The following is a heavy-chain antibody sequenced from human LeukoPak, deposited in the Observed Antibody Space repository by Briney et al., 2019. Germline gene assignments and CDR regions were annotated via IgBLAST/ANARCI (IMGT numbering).Heavy chain of an antibody. CDR3: ARGYYDFWSGYYYFDY. V-gene: IGHV1-2*02. D-gene: IGHD3-3*01. Sequence: ASVKVSCKASGYTFTGYYMHWVRQAPGQGLEWMGWINPNSGGTNYARKFQGRVTMTRDTSISTAYMELSRLRSDDTAVYYCARGYYDFWSGYYYFDYWGQGTLVTVSS. CDR1: GYTFTGYY. J-gene: IGHJ4*02. CDR2: INPNSGGT.